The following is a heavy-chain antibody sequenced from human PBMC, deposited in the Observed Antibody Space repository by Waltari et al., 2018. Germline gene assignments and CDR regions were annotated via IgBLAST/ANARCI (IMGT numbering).Heavy chain of an antibody. CDR2: ISSSSSTI. V-gene: IGHV3-48*04. J-gene: IGHJ4*02. Sequence: EVQLVESGGGLVQPGGSLRLSCAASGFTFSSYGMNWVRQAPGKGLEWVSYISSSSSTIYYADSVKGRFTISRDNAKNSLYLQMNSLRAEDTAVYYCARAPSLGKIYFDYWGQGTLVTVSS. CDR3: ARAPSLGKIYFDY. CDR1: GFTFSSYG. D-gene: IGHD1-26*01.